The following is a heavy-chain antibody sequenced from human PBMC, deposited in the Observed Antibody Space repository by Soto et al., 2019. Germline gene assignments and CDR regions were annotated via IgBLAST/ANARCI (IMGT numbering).Heavy chain of an antibody. Sequence: QLQLQESGPGLVKPSQTLSLTCTVSGGSISSGDYYWSWLRQPPGKGLEWIGYIYYSGSTYYNPSLKSRVTISVDTSTNKFTLKLSSVTAADTAVYYCARGYCIGGSCYTPDAFDIWCQGTMVTVSS. V-gene: IGHV4-30-4*01. J-gene: IGHJ3*02. CDR2: IYYSGST. D-gene: IGHD2-15*01. CDR3: ARGYCIGGSCYTPDAFDI. CDR1: GGSISSGDYY.